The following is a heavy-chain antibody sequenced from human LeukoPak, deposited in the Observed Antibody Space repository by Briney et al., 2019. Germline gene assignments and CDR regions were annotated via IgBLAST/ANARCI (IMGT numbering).Heavy chain of an antibody. CDR3: AKDTTTVTSQGDY. CDR1: GFTFSSYG. J-gene: IGHJ4*02. CDR2: IRYDGSNK. V-gene: IGHV3-30*02. Sequence: GGSLRLSCAASGFTFSSYGMHWVRQAPGKGLEWVAFIRYDGSNKYYADSVKGRFTISRDNSNNTLYLQMNSLRAEDTAVYCCAKDTTTVTSQGDYWGQGTLVTVSS. D-gene: IGHD4-17*01.